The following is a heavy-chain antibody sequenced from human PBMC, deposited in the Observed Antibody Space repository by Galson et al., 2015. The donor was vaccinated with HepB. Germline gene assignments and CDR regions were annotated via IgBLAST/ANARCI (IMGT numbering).Heavy chain of an antibody. D-gene: IGHD2-15*01. J-gene: IGHJ5*02. CDR2: INPNSGGT. V-gene: IGHV1-2*04. Sequence: SVKVSCKASGYTFTGYYMHWVRQAPGQGLEWMGWINPNSGGTNYAQKFQGWVTMTRDTSISTAYMELSRLRSDDTAVYYCARDRSGYCSGGSCYSVGGNWFDHWGQGTLVTVSS. CDR3: ARDRSGYCSGGSCYSVGGNWFDH. CDR1: GYTFTGYY.